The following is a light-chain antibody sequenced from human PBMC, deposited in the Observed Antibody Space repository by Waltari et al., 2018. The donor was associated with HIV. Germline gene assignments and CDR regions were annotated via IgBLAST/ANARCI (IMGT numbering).Light chain of an antibody. CDR2: DVI. V-gene: IGLV2-8*01. Sequence: QSALTQPPSASGSPGQSVTLSCTGTSSDVGGYNYVSWHQLHPGKAPKLMIYDVIKRPSGVPDRFSGSKSGNTASLTVSGLQPEDEADYYCSSHAGSKVVFGGGTRLTVL. J-gene: IGLJ2*01. CDR1: SSDVGGYNY. CDR3: SSHAGSKVV.